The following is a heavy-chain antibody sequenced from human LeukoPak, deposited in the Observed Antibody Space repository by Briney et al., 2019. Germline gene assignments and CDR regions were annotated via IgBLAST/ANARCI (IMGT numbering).Heavy chain of an antibody. D-gene: IGHD3-22*01. CDR3: ARVYYYDTTASAGGYYFDY. J-gene: IGHJ4*02. CDR1: GYTISSGYH. Sequence: SETLSLTCTVSGYTISSGYHWGWIRQPPGKGLEWIGSMYHSGNTYYNPSLKSRVTMSVDTSKNQFALKLRSVTAADTAVYYCARVYYYDTTASAGGYYFDYWGQGTLVTVSS. V-gene: IGHV4-38-2*02. CDR2: MYHSGNT.